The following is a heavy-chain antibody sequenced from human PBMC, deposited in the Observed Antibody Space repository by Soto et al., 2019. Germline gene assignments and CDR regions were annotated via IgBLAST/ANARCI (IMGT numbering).Heavy chain of an antibody. V-gene: IGHV3-33*01. CDR3: ASAGINLSFDY. Sequence: GGSLRLSCAASGFTFSNSGMHWVRQAPGKGLEWVAVIWHDGNNKFYADSVKGRSTISRDNSKKTLYLQMNSLRAEDTAFYYCASAGINLSFDYWGQGTLVTVSS. J-gene: IGHJ4*02. CDR1: GFTFSNSG. CDR2: IWHDGNNK.